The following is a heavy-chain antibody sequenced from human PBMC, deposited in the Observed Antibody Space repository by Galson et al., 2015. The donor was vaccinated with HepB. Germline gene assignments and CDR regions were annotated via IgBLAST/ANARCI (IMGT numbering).Heavy chain of an antibody. D-gene: IGHD4-23*01. CDR1: GYIFTNYD. V-gene: IGHV1-18*01. J-gene: IGHJ4*02. CDR2: ISAYNGNT. CDR3: ARMVTSGAPYFDY. Sequence: SVKVSCKASGYIFTNYDISWVRQAPGQGLEWMGWISAYNGNTNYEQRLQGRVTMTTGTSTTTAYMDLRSLRSDDTAVYYCARMVTSGAPYFDYWGQGTLVTVSS.